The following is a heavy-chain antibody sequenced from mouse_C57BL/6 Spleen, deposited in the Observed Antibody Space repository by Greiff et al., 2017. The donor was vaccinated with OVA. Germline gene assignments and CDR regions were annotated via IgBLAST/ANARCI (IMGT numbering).Heavy chain of an antibody. D-gene: IGHD2-1*01. CDR1: GYTFTDYY. V-gene: IGHV1-19*01. Sequence: EVQLQQSGPVLVKPGASVKMSCKASGYTFTDYYMNWVKQSHGKSLEWIGVINPYNGGTSYNQKFEGKATLTVDKSSSTAYMELNSLTSEDSAVYYCARGGGNYVYFDVWGTGTTVTVSS. CDR3: ARGGGNYVYFDV. CDR2: INPYNGGT. J-gene: IGHJ1*03.